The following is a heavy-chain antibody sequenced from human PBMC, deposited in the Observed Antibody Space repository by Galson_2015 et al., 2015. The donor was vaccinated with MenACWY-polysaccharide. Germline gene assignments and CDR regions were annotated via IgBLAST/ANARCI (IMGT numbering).Heavy chain of an antibody. J-gene: IGHJ4*02. CDR2: IRGPSDII. Sequence: SLRLSCAASGFSFSSYHMDWVRQAPGKGLEWVSYIRGPSDIIYYADSVKGQFTISRDNARNSLYLQMNSLRDEDTAVYYCARDSGRTGSLDYWGRGTLVTVSS. D-gene: IGHD1-26*01. V-gene: IGHV3-48*02. CDR1: GFSFSSYH. CDR3: ARDSGRTGSLDY.